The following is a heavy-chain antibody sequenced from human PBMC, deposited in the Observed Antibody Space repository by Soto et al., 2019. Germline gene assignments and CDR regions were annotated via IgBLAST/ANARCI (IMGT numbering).Heavy chain of an antibody. CDR3: AKDSSGGQLVPRMYYSGHDYYGMDV. V-gene: IGHV3-30*18. CDR1: GFTFSSYG. J-gene: IGHJ6*02. Sequence: PGGSLRLSCAASGFTFSSYGMHWVRQAPGKGLEWVAVISYDGSNKYYADSVKGRFTISRDNSKNTLYLQMNSLRAEDTAVYYCAKDSSGGQLVPRMYYSGHDYYGMDVWGQGTTVTVSS. D-gene: IGHD6-6*01. CDR2: ISYDGSNK.